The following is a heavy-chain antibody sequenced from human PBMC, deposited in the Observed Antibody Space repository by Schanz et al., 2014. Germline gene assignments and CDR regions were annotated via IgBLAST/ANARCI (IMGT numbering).Heavy chain of an antibody. D-gene: IGHD3-10*01. CDR1: GFSFSTYW. CDR3: ARPALWFGDNCFDP. CDR2: ISGSGGST. Sequence: EEQLVESGGGLVQPGGSLRLSCAASGFSFSTYWMSWVRQAPGKGLEWVSAISGSGGSTYYADAVRGRFTISRDNSKTTVYLQMNSLRAEDTAVYYCARPALWFGDNCFDPWGQGTLVTVSS. V-gene: IGHV3-23*04. J-gene: IGHJ5*02.